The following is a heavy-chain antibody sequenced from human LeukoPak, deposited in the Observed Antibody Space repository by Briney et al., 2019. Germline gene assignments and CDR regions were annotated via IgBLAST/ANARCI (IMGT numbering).Heavy chain of an antibody. Sequence: ASVKVSCKASGYTFTGYYMHWVRQAPGQGLEWMGWINPNSGGTNYAQKFQGRVTMTRDTSISTAYMELSRLRSDDTAVYYCARDPSNTSGRNVYFDYWGQGTLVTVSS. V-gene: IGHV1-2*02. CDR1: GYTFTGYY. CDR3: ARDPSNTSGRNVYFDY. CDR2: INPNSGGT. D-gene: IGHD6-19*01. J-gene: IGHJ4*02.